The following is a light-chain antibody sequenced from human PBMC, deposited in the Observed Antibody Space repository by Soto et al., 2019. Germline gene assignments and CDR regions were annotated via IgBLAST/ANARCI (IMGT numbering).Light chain of an antibody. CDR2: DAS. V-gene: IGKV3-20*01. Sequence: EIVLTQSPGTLSLSPGERATLSCRASQSVSGSYLAWFQQKPGQAPRLLIYDASTRATGVPGRFSGSGSGTDFSLTISRLEPEDFVVYYCQHYGSSPWTFGQGTKV. J-gene: IGKJ1*01. CDR1: QSVSGSY. CDR3: QHYGSSPWT.